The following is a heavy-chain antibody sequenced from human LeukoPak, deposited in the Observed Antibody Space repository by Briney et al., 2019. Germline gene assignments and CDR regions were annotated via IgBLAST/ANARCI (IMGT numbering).Heavy chain of an antibody. CDR2: VYDSGIT. CDR3: ARHPGIQLWIGN. J-gene: IGHJ4*02. D-gene: IGHD5-18*01. V-gene: IGHV4-59*08. CDR1: GASMSRYY. Sequence: PSETLSLTCTVSGASMSRYYWSWIRQPPGKGLEWIAYVYDSGITNYNPSLKSRVTISQDTSKNQFSLNLISVTAADTAVYYCARHPGIQLWIGNWGQGTLVTVSS.